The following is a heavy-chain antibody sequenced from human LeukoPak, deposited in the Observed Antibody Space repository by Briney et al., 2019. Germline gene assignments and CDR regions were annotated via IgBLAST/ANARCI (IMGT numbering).Heavy chain of an antibody. CDR2: IKSKTDGGTT. D-gene: IGHD3-22*01. CDR1: GFTFSNAW. CDR3: TTHDSSTFDY. Sequence: GGSLRLSCAASGFTFSNAWMSWVRQALGKGLEWVCRIKSKTDGGTTDYAAPVKDRFTISRDDLKNTLYLQINSMKTEDTAVYYCTTHDSSTFDYWGQGTLVTVSS. J-gene: IGHJ4*02. V-gene: IGHV3-15*01.